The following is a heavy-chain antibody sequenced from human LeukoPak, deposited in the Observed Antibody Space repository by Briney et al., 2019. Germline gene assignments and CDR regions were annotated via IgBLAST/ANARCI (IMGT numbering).Heavy chain of an antibody. CDR3: ARSSSWSPTYFDY. V-gene: IGHV1-3*03. CDR2: INAGNGNT. J-gene: IGHJ4*02. Sequence: ASVKVSCKASGYTFTSYAMHWVRQAPGQRLEWMGWINAGNGNTKYSQEFQGRVTITRDTSASTAYMELSSLRSEDMAVYYCARSSSWSPTYFDYWGQGTLVTVSS. CDR1: GYTFTSYA. D-gene: IGHD6-13*01.